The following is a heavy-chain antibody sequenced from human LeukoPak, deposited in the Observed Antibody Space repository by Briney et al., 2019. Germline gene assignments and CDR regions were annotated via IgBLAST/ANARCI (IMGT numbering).Heavy chain of an antibody. J-gene: IGHJ1*01. Sequence: ASVQVSCQASGYPFTSYDFNWVRPATGQGLEWMGWMNPNSGNTGYAQKFQGRVTMTRDTATSTAYMELSSLSSEDTAVYYCATPGVHYDPSGYYPFQHWGQGTLVTVSS. CDR3: ATPGVHYDPSGYYPFQH. CDR1: GYPFTSYD. D-gene: IGHD3-22*01. V-gene: IGHV1-8*01. CDR2: MNPNSGNT.